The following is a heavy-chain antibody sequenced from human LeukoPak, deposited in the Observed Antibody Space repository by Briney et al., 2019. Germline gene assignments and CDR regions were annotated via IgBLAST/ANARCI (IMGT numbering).Heavy chain of an antibody. CDR3: ARARQLALFDY. CDR1: GFTFSSYD. J-gene: IGHJ4*02. CDR2: IGTAGDT. Sequence: PGGSLRLSCAASGFTFSSYDMHWVRQATGKGLEWVSAIGTAGDTYYPGSVKGRFTISRENAKNSLYLQMNSLRAGGTAVYYCARARQLALFDYWGQGTLVTVSS. V-gene: IGHV3-13*01. D-gene: IGHD6-6*01.